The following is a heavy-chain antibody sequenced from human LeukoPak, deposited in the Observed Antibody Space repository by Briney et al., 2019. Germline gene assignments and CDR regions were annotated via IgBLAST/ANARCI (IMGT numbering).Heavy chain of an antibody. V-gene: IGHV3-30*02. CDR1: GITFSRYG. Sequence: GGSLRLSCAASGITFSRYGMHWVRQAPGKGLEWVTFIRYDGSIKYYADSVKGRFTMSRDNSKNTLFLQMNSLRAEDTAVYYCAKDGGGYDTSGYYYGDYWGQGTLVTVSS. CDR3: AKDGGGYDTSGYYYGDY. D-gene: IGHD3-22*01. CDR2: IRYDGSIK. J-gene: IGHJ4*02.